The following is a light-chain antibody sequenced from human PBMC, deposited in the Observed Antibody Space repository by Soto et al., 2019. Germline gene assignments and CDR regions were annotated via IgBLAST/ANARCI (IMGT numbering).Light chain of an antibody. CDR2: EDN. CDR1: SGSIASNY. CDR3: QSYDSSTVV. J-gene: IGLJ2*01. V-gene: IGLV6-57*04. Sequence: NFMLTQPHPVSESPGKTGTISCTRSSGSIASNYVQWYQQRPGSAPTTVIYEDNQRPSGVPDRFSGSIDSSSNSASLTISGLKTEDEADYYCQSYDSSTVVFGGGTKLTVL.